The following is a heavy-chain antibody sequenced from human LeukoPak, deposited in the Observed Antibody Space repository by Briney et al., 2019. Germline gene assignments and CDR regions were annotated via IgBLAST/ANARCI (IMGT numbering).Heavy chain of an antibody. D-gene: IGHD3-10*01. CDR2: MNPNSGNA. Sequence: ASVNVSCKASGYTFTSYDISWVRQATGQGLEWMGWMNPNSGNAGYAQRFQGRVTMTRNNSISTAYMELTSLRSEDTAVYYCGRPLQRGSWTQRALDYWGQGTLVTVSS. J-gene: IGHJ4*02. CDR3: GRPLQRGSWTQRALDY. V-gene: IGHV1-8*01. CDR1: GYTFTSYD.